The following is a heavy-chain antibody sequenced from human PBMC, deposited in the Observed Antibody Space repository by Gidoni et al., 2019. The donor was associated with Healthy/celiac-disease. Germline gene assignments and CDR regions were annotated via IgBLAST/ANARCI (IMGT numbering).Heavy chain of an antibody. V-gene: IGHV4-4*02. CDR3: ASTSPYTVTIDY. CDR1: GASISSSNW. Sequence: QVQLQESGPGLVKPSWPLSLTCAVSGASISSSNWWSWVRQPPGKGREWIGELYHSGSTNYNPSLKSRVTISVDKSKNQFSLKLSSGTAADTAVYYCASTSPYTVTIDYWGQGTLVTVSS. D-gene: IGHD4-17*01. J-gene: IGHJ4*02. CDR2: LYHSGST.